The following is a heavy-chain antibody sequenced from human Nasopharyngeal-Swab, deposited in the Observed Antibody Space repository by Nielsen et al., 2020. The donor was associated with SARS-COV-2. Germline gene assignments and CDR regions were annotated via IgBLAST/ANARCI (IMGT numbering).Heavy chain of an antibody. CDR1: GFTFSSYA. V-gene: IGHV3-23*01. CDR3: AKLDIGGWLGSNTSYFDY. J-gene: IGHJ4*02. D-gene: IGHD6-19*01. CDR2: ISGSGRST. Sequence: GGSLRLSCAASGFTFSSYAMSWVRQAPGKGLEWVSAISGSGRSTYYADSEKGRFTISRDNSKNTLYLQMNSLRAEDTAVYFCAKLDIGGWLGSNTSYFDYWGQGTLVTVSS.